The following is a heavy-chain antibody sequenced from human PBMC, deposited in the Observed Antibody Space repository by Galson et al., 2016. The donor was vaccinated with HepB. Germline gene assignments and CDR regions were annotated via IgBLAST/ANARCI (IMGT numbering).Heavy chain of an antibody. D-gene: IGHD3-16*01. CDR1: GFTFSSYW. V-gene: IGHV3-74*01. Sequence: SLRLSCAASGFTFSSYWMHWVRQVPGKGLVWVSRIDTDGSSTTYADSVRGRFTISRDNAKNTVYLEMNSLRAEDTAVYFCARALIDFRGEDYWSQGTLVTVSS. J-gene: IGHJ4*02. CDR2: IDTDGSST. CDR3: ARALIDFRGEDY.